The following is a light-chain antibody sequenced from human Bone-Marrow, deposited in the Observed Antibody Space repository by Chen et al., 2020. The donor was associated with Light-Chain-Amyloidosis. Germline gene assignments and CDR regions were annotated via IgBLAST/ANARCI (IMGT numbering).Light chain of an antibody. CDR3: QSYQGSSQGV. J-gene: IGLJ3*02. CDR2: EDD. V-gene: IGLV6-57*01. CDR1: SGSIATNY. Sequence: NFMLTQSHSVSESPGKTVIISCTRSSGSIATNYVQWYQQRPGRSPTTVIYEDDQRPSGVPDRFSGSIDRSSNSASLTSSGLKTEDEADYYCQSYQGSSQGVFGGGTKLTVL.